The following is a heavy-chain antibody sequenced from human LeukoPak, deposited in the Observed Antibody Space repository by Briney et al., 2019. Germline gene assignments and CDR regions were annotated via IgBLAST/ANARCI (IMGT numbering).Heavy chain of an antibody. CDR3: AKHIYGVVSIQQ. CDR2: IRSKTDGGTT. CDR1: GFTFRDAW. V-gene: IGHV3-15*01. J-gene: IGHJ1*01. D-gene: IGHD3-3*01. Sequence: GGSLRLSCAASGFTFRDAWMTWVRQAPGKGLEWVGRIRSKTDGGTTDYAVSVQGRFTISRDDSKNTLYLQMSSLKTEDAAVYYCAKHIYGVVSIQQWGQGTLVTVSS.